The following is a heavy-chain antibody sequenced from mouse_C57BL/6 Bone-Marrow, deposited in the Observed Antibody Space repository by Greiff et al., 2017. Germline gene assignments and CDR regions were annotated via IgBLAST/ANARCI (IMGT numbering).Heavy chain of an antibody. Sequence: EVQVVESGPGLVKPSQSLSLTCSVTGYSITSGYYWNWIRQFPGNKLEWMGYISYDGSNNYNPSLKNRISITRDTSKNQFFLKLNSVTTEDTATYYCARAGLLIRDYAMDYWGQGTSVTVSS. CDR1: GYSITSGYY. J-gene: IGHJ4*01. V-gene: IGHV3-6*01. CDR2: ISYDGSN. D-gene: IGHD2-1*01. CDR3: ARAGLLIRDYAMDY.